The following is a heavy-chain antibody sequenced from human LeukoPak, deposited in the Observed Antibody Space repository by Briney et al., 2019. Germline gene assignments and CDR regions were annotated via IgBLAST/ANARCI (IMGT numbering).Heavy chain of an antibody. Sequence: PGGSLRLSCAASGFTFSNAWMSWVRQAPGKGLEWVGRIKSKTDGGTTDYAAPVKGRFTISRDDSKNTLYLQMNSLKTEDTAVYYCTTDLNYYDSSGYYYALFDYWGQGTLVTVSS. J-gene: IGHJ4*02. CDR2: IKSKTDGGTT. CDR1: GFTFSNAW. CDR3: TTDLNYYDSSGYYYALFDY. V-gene: IGHV3-15*01. D-gene: IGHD3-22*01.